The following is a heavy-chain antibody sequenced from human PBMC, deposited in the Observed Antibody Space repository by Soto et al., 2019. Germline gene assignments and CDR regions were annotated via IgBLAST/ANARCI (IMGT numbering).Heavy chain of an antibody. CDR1: GGSISSGGYY. Sequence: QVQLQESGPGLVKPSQTLSLTCTVSGGSISSGGYYWSWIRHHPGKGLEWIGYIPYSGSTYYNPSLTSRVTISVDTSKNQFSLKLSSVTAADTAVYYCAGGLPGSLDYWGQGTLVTVSS. CDR3: AGGLPGSLDY. V-gene: IGHV4-31*03. J-gene: IGHJ4*02. CDR2: IPYSGST. D-gene: IGHD3-10*01.